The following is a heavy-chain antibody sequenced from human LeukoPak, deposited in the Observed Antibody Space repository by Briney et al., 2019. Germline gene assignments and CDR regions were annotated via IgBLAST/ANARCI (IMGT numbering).Heavy chain of an antibody. Sequence: KSSETLSLTCTVSGGSISSSSYYWGWIRQPPGKGLEWIGSIYYSGSTYYNPSLKSRVTISVDTSKNQFSLKLSSVTAADTAVYYCARDGDIAAAGKHPDYWGQGTMVTVSS. D-gene: IGHD6-13*01. CDR1: GGSISSSSYY. V-gene: IGHV4-39*07. CDR3: ARDGDIAAAGKHPDY. CDR2: IYYSGST. J-gene: IGHJ4*02.